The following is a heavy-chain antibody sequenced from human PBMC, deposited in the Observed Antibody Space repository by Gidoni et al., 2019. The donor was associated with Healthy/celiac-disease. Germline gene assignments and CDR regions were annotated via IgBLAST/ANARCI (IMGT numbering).Heavy chain of an antibody. Sequence: QLQLQESGPGLVKPSETLSLNCTVSGGSIRSSSYYWGWIRQPPGKGLEWIGSIYYSGSTYYNPSLKSRVTISVETSKNQFSLKLSSVTAADTAVYYCASRGRNPYCSGGSCYSDAFDIWGQGTMVTVSS. CDR2: IYYSGST. J-gene: IGHJ3*02. CDR3: ASRGRNPYCSGGSCYSDAFDI. V-gene: IGHV4-39*01. D-gene: IGHD2-15*01. CDR1: GGSIRSSSYY.